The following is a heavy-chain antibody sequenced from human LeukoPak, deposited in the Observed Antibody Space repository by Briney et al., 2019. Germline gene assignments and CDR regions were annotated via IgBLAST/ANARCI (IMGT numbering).Heavy chain of an antibody. J-gene: IGHJ4*02. Sequence: GGPLRLSCAASGFTFSRYAMSWVRQAPGKGLEWVANIKRDGSARNYVDSVKGRFTISRDNAKNSLYLQMNTLRVEDTAVYYCARGDWEPSDYWGQGTLVTVSS. V-gene: IGHV3-7*04. CDR1: GFTFSRYA. D-gene: IGHD1-14*01. CDR3: ARGDWEPSDY. CDR2: IKRDGSAR.